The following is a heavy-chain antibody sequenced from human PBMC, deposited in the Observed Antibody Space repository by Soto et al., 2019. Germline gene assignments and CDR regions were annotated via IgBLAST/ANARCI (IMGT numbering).Heavy chain of an antibody. J-gene: IGHJ6*02. D-gene: IGHD1-26*01. V-gene: IGHV3-48*02. CDR2: ISSSSTI. CDR1: GFTFSSYS. Sequence: GGSLRLSCAASGFTFSSYSMNWVRQAPGKGLEWVSYISSSSTIYYADSVKGRFTISRDNAKNSLYLQMNSLRDEDTAVYYCARGLVGARYVWGQGTTVTVSS. CDR3: ARGLVGARYV.